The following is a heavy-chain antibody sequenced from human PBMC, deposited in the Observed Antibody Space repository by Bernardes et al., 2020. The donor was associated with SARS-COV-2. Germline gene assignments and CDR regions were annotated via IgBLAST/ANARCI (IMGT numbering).Heavy chain of an antibody. CDR2: TNPTRNIT. D-gene: IGHD1-26*01. CDR3: ARGPVGTPDF. J-gene: IGHJ4*02. V-gene: IGHV1-2*02. CDR1: GYIFTAYY. Sequence: ASVKVSCKASGYIFTAYYMHWVRRAPGQGLAWMGWTNPTRNITNYAQLFQGRVTMTRDTSITTAYMELSGLKSDDTAGYFCARGPVGTPDFWGQGTLVTVSS.